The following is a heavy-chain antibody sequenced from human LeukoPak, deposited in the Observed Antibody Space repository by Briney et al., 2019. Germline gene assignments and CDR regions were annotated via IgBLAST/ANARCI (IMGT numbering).Heavy chain of an antibody. V-gene: IGHV3-7*01. D-gene: IGHD3-10*01. CDR2: IKQDGSEK. CDR3: ARDQWKFDPMVRGVIGFHYFDY. J-gene: IGHJ4*02. CDR1: GFTFSSFA. Sequence: GGSLRLSCKASGFTFSSFAMSWVRQPPGKGLEWVANIKQDGSEKYYVDSVKGRFTISRDNAKNSLYLQMNSLRAEDTAVYYCARDQWKFDPMVRGVIGFHYFDYWGQGTLVTVSS.